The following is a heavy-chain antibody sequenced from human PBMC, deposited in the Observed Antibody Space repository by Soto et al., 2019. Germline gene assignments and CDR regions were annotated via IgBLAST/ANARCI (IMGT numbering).Heavy chain of an antibody. CDR2: ISYDGSNK. CDR3: ARDRYCSGGSCYGHAFDI. V-gene: IGHV3-30-3*01. CDR1: GFTFSSYA. J-gene: IGHJ3*02. D-gene: IGHD2-15*01. Sequence: PGGSLRLSCAASGFTFSSYAMHWVRQAPGKGLEWVAVISYDGSNKYYADSVKGRFTISRDNSKNTLYLQMNSLRAEDTAVYYCARDRYCSGGSCYGHAFDIWGQGTMVTVSS.